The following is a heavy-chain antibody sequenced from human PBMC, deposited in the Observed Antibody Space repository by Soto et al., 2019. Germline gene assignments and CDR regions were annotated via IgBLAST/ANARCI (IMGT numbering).Heavy chain of an antibody. J-gene: IGHJ5*02. CDR1: GFTFINYA. Sequence: QVQLVESGGGVVQPGRSLRLSCAASGFTFINYAMHWVRQAPGKGLEWVAVISNDRSQKHYADSVKGRFTISRDDSKNTLYLQMDSLRAEDTALYYCAKVTDSGSFYRWFDPWGQGTLVTVSS. V-gene: IGHV3-30*18. CDR3: AKVTDSGSFYRWFDP. CDR2: ISNDRSQK. D-gene: IGHD1-26*01.